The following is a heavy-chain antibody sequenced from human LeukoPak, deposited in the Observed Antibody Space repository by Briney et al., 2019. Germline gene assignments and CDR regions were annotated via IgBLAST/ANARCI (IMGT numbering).Heavy chain of an antibody. CDR2: IYTSGST. J-gene: IGHJ4*02. Sequence: SQTLSLTCTVSGGSVSSGNYYWSWIRQPAGKGLEWIGRIYTSGSTNYNPSLKSRVTISVDASKNQFSLRLSSVTAADTAVYYCARGGELLNYWGQGTLVTVSS. V-gene: IGHV4-61*02. CDR1: GGSVSSGNYY. D-gene: IGHD1-26*01. CDR3: ARGGELLNY.